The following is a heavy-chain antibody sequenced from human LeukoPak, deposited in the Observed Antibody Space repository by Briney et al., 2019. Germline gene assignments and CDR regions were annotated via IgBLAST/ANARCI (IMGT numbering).Heavy chain of an antibody. CDR1: GGSFSGYY. CDR3: ATIAVAGRFLDY. J-gene: IGHJ4*02. D-gene: IGHD6-19*01. Sequence: SETLSLTCAVYGGSFSGYYWSWIRQPPGKGLEWIGEINHSGSTNYNPSLKSRVTISVDTSKNQFSLKLSSVTAADTAVYYCATIAVAGRFLDYWGQGTLVAVSS. V-gene: IGHV4-34*01. CDR2: INHSGST.